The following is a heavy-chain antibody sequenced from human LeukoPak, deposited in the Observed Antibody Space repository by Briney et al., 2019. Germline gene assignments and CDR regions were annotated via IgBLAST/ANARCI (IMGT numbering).Heavy chain of an antibody. CDR2: THYSGST. J-gene: IGHJ6*02. V-gene: IGHV4-59*08. CDR1: GAPITNPY. D-gene: IGHD2-8*02. CDR3: ARLYPLVSISTYHYHPLDV. Sequence: SETLSLTCTVSGAPITNPYWGWIRQPPGKGLEWIGFTHYSGSTSSNPSLKSRVAMSVDTSKNQFSLRVTSVTAADTAVYYCARLYPLVSISTYHYHPLDVWGQGTTVTVS.